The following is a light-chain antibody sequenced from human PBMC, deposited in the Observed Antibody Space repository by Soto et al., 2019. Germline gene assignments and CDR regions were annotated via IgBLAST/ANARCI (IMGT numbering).Light chain of an antibody. CDR3: QQYGNSVT. Sequence: EIVLTQSPGTVSLSPGERATLSCRASQTVYNNYIAWYQQSPGQAPRVLIYGTSTRATGNPDRFSGSGSGTDFTFTISRLEPEDSAVYYCQQYGNSVTFGGGTKVDIK. V-gene: IGKV3-20*01. J-gene: IGKJ4*01. CDR1: QTVYNNY. CDR2: GTS.